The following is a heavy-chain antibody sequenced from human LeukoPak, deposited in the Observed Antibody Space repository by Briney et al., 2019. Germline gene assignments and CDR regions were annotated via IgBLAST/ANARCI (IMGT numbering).Heavy chain of an antibody. Sequence: ASVKVSCKASGYTFTGYYMHLVRQAPGQRLEWMGWINPNSGGTNYAQKFQGRVTMTRDTSISTAYMELSRLRSDDMAVYYCARACRFYSSSWLIVDAFDIWGQGTMVTVSS. D-gene: IGHD6-13*01. J-gene: IGHJ3*02. V-gene: IGHV1-2*02. CDR2: INPNSGGT. CDR3: ARACRFYSSSWLIVDAFDI. CDR1: GYTFTGYY.